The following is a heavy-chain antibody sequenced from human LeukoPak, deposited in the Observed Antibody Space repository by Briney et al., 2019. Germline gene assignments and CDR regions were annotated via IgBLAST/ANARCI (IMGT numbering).Heavy chain of an antibody. Sequence: GGSLRLSCAASGFTFSSYGMNWVRQAPGKGLEWVSSISSSSSYIYYADSVKGRFTISRDNAKNSLYLQMNSLRAEDTAVYYCARAVSVVVVTATGLWGQGTLVTVSS. V-gene: IGHV3-21*01. D-gene: IGHD2-21*02. CDR2: ISSSSSYI. CDR3: ARAVSVVVVTATGL. J-gene: IGHJ4*02. CDR1: GFTFSSYG.